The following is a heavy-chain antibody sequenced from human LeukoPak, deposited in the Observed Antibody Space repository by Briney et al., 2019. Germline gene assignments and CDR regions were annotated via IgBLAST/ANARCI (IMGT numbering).Heavy chain of an antibody. J-gene: IGHJ4*02. V-gene: IGHV4-59*01. CDR1: GGSISSYY. CDR2: IYDRGST. CDR3: ARGRTFDN. Sequence: SETLSLTCTVAGGSISSYYWSWIRQPPGKGLEWIGNIYDRGSTKYNPSLKSRVTISVDASKNQFSLRLSSVTAADTAVYYCARGRTFDNWGQGTLVTVSS.